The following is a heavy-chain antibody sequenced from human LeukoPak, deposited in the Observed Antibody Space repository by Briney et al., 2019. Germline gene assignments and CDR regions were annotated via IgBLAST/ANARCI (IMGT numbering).Heavy chain of an antibody. V-gene: IGHV1-18*01. CDR2: ISAYNGNT. J-gene: IGHJ4*02. CDR1: GYTFTSYG. Sequence: GASVKVSCKASGYTFTSYGISWVRQAPGQGLEWMGWISAYNGNTNYAQKLQGRVTMTTDTSTSTAYMELRSLRSDDTAVYYCARDYYDSSGYPVGGYWGQGTLVTVSP. CDR3: ARDYYDSSGYPVGGY. D-gene: IGHD3-22*01.